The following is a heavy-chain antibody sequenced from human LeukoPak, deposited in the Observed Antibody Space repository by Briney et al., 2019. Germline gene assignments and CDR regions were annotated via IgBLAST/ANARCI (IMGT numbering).Heavy chain of an antibody. CDR3: ARDTAGSYYDY. Sequence: SETLSLTCTVSGGSLSSSSYYWGWIRQPPGKGLEWIGSIYYSGSTYYNPSLKSRVTISVDTSKNQFSLKLSSMTAADTAVYYCARDTAGSYYDYWGQGTLVTVSS. D-gene: IGHD6-13*01. V-gene: IGHV4-39*07. J-gene: IGHJ4*02. CDR1: GGSLSSSSYY. CDR2: IYYSGST.